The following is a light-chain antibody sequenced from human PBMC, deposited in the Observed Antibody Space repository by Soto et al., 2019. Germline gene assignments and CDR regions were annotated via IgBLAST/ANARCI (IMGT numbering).Light chain of an antibody. CDR3: QQYGASPPYT. CDR2: AAS. V-gene: IGKV3-20*01. CDR1: RSFASSY. J-gene: IGKJ2*01. Sequence: EIVLTQSPGTLSLSPGERATLSCRASRSFASSYLAWYQHKPGQAPRLLIYAASIRATGVPDRFSGSGSGTDCTLTISRLEPEDSAVYYCQQYGASPPYTFGQGTKVEIK.